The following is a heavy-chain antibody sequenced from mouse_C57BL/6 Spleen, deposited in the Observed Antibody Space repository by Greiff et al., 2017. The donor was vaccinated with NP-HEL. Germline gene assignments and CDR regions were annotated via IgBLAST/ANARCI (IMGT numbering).Heavy chain of an antibody. CDR2: INPNNGGT. Sequence: EVQLQQSGPELVKPGASVKISCKASGYTFTDYYMNWVKQSHGKSLEWIGDINPNNGGTSYNQKFKGKATLTVDKSSSTAYMELRSLTSEDSAVYYSAKGYFVYYYGSSYDAMDYWGQGTSVTVSS. D-gene: IGHD1-1*01. V-gene: IGHV1-26*01. J-gene: IGHJ4*01. CDR1: GYTFTDYY. CDR3: AKGYFVYYYGSSYDAMDY.